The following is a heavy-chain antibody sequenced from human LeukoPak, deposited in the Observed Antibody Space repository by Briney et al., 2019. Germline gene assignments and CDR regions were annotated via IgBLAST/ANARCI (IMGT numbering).Heavy chain of an antibody. Sequence: ASVKVSCKASGYTFTSYYMHWVRPAPGQGLEWMGIINPSGGSTSYAQKFQGRVTMTRDTSTSTVYMELSSLRSEDTAVYYCARAVEMATAFDDWGQGTLVTVSS. V-gene: IGHV1-46*01. CDR2: INPSGGST. D-gene: IGHD5-24*01. CDR3: ARAVEMATAFDD. J-gene: IGHJ4*02. CDR1: GYTFTSYY.